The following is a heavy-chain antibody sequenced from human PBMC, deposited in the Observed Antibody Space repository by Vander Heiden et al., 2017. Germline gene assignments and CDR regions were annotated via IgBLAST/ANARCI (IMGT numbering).Heavy chain of an antibody. J-gene: IGHJ4*02. D-gene: IGHD6-6*01. CDR1: GFTFSHYA. CDR2: ISGSGGST. V-gene: IGHV3-23*01. Sequence: EVQLLESGGGLVQPGGSLRLSCAASGFTFSHYAMSWVRQAPGKGLEWCSGISGSGGSTYYADSVKGRFTISRDTSKNTLYLQMNSLRAEDTAVYYCAKDFEYSGSSLDYWGQGTLVTVSS. CDR3: AKDFEYSGSSLDY.